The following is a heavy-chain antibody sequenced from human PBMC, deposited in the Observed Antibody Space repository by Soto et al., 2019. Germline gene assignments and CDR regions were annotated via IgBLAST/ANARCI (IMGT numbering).Heavy chain of an antibody. CDR1: GFTFSSYS. CDR2: ISSGSAAI. Sequence: EVQLVESGGGLVQPGGSLRLSCAASGFTFSSYSMNWVRQAPGKGLEWVSHISSGSAAIYYADSVKGRFTISRDNAKNSLYLQMNSLRDEDTAVYCCARGSDAFDIWGQGTMITVSS. CDR3: ARGSDAFDI. V-gene: IGHV3-48*02. J-gene: IGHJ3*02.